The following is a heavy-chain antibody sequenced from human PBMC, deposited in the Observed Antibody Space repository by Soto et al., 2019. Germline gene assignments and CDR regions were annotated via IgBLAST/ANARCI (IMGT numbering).Heavy chain of an antibody. J-gene: IGHJ5*02. V-gene: IGHV3-48*03. CDR1: GFTFSSYE. Sequence: EVQLVESGGGLVQPGGSLRLSCAASGFTFSSYEMNWVRQAPGKGLEWVSYISSSGSTIYYADSVKGRFTISRDNAKNSLCLQMNSLRAEDTAVYYCARFISDSSGWYRYNWFDPWGQGTLVTVSS. D-gene: IGHD6-19*01. CDR2: ISSSGSTI. CDR3: ARFISDSSGWYRYNWFDP.